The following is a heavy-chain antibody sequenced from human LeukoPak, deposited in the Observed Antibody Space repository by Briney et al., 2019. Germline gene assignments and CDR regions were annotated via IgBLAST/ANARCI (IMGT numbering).Heavy chain of an antibody. J-gene: IGHJ6*02. CDR1: GFTFSSYS. V-gene: IGHV3-21*01. CDR3: AREYCSGGSCSVYYGMDV. CDR2: ISSSSYI. Sequence: GGSLRLSCAASGFTFSSYSMNWVRQAPGKGLEWVSSISSSSYIYYADSVKGRFTISIDNAKNSLYLQMNSLRAEDTAVYYCAREYCSGGSCSVYYGMDVWGQGTTVTVSS. D-gene: IGHD2-15*01.